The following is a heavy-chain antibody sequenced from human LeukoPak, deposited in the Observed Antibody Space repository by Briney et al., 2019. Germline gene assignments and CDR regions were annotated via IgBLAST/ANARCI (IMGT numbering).Heavy chain of an antibody. CDR3: ARGGFNSRWSYALDL. V-gene: IGHV4-59*12. J-gene: IGHJ3*01. Sequence: SETLTLTCTVSGGSISGYYWSWVRQPPGKGLEWIGYSGSTSYNPSLKSRVTISVDTSKNQLSLNLSSVTAADTAVYYCARGGFNSRWSYALDLWGQGTMVAVSS. D-gene: IGHD3-16*01. CDR2: SGST. CDR1: GGSISGYY.